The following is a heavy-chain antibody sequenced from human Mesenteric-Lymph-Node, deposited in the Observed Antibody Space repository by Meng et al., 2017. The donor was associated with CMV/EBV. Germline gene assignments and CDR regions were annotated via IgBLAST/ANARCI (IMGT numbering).Heavy chain of an antibody. CDR3: ARDRDTSGWYSSYHYYAMDV. D-gene: IGHD6-19*01. V-gene: IGHV3-23*01. CDR2: ISGSGGST. J-gene: IGHJ6*02. Sequence: GESLKISCAASGFTFSSYAMSWVRQAPGKGLEWVSAISGSGGSTYYADSVKGRFTISRDNSKSTLFLQMSSLRPGDTAVYYCARDRDTSGWYSSYHYYAMDVWGQGTTVTVSS. CDR1: GFTFSSYA.